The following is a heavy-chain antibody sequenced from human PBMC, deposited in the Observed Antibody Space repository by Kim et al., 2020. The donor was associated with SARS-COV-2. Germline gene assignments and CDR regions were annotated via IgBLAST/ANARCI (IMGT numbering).Heavy chain of an antibody. CDR1: GYTFTGYY. D-gene: IGHD3-10*01. J-gene: IGHJ6*02. V-gene: IGHV1-2*02. CDR3: ARDPRHRGYDYGMDV. CDR2: INPNSGGP. Sequence: ASVKVSCKASGYTFTGYYMHWVRQAPGQGLEWMGWINPNSGGPNYAQKFQGRVTMTRDTSISTAYMELGRLRSDDTALYYCARDPRHRGYDYGMDVWGQGTTITVSS.